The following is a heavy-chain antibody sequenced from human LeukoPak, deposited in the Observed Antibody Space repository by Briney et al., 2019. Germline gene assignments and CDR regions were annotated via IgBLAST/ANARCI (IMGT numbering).Heavy chain of an antibody. Sequence: GASVKVSCKASGYTFTGYYMHWVRQAPGQGLEWMGWINPNSGGTIYAQKFQGRVTMTRDTSISTAYMELSRLRSDDTAVYYCARDGSSGSYCGGDCYSGFDYWGQGTLVTVSS. D-gene: IGHD2-21*02. CDR3: ARDGSSGSYCGGDCYSGFDY. J-gene: IGHJ4*02. CDR2: INPNSGGT. V-gene: IGHV1-2*02. CDR1: GYTFTGYY.